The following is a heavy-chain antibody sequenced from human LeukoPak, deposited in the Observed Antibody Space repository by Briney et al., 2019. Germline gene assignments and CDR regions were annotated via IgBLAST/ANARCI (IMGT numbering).Heavy chain of an antibody. CDR3: ARDLDYGSGTYLDY. CDR2: ISSSSSTI. CDR1: GFTFSSYT. V-gene: IGHV3-48*02. J-gene: IGHJ4*02. Sequence: GGSLRLSCAAPGFTFSSYTMNWVRQAPGKGLEWVSDISSSSSTIYYADSVKGRFTISRDNAKNSLYLQMNSLRDEDTAVYYCARDLDYGSGTYLDYWGQGTQVTVSS. D-gene: IGHD3-10*01.